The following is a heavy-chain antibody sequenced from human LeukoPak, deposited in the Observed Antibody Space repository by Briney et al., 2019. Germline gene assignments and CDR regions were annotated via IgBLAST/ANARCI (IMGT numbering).Heavy chain of an antibody. V-gene: IGHV3-30*02. J-gene: IGHJ4*02. CDR1: GFTFSSYG. CDR3: AKVRSGLLWFGEPFDY. Sequence: GGSLRLSCAASGFTFSSYGMHWVRQAPGKGLEWVAVIWYDGSNKYYADSVKGRFTISRDNSKNTLYLQMNSLRAEDTAVYYCAKVRSGLLWFGEPFDYWGQGTLVTVSS. CDR2: IWYDGSNK. D-gene: IGHD3-10*01.